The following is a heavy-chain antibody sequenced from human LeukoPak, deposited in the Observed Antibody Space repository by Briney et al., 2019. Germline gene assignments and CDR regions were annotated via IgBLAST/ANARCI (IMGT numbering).Heavy chain of an antibody. CDR2: IYSGGST. CDR1: GFTVSSNY. Sequence: PGGSLRLSCAASGFTVSSNYMSWVRQAPGKGLEWVSVIYSGGSTYYADSVKGRFTISRDNSKNTLYLQMNSLRAEDTAVYYCARGSMNYYDSTLIGGFDYWGQGTLVTVSS. J-gene: IGHJ4*02. V-gene: IGHV3-66*01. CDR3: ARGSMNYYDSTLIGGFDY. D-gene: IGHD3-22*01.